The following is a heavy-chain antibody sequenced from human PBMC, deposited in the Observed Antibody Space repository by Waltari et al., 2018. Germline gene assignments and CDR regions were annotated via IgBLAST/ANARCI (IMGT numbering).Heavy chain of an antibody. CDR2: ISAYNGNT. V-gene: IGHV1-18*01. CDR3: ARAPRPITMVRGVTTDAFDI. CDR1: GYTFTSYG. Sequence: QVQLVQSGAEVKKPGASVKVSCKASGYTFTSYGISWVRQAPGQGLGWMGWISAYNGNTNYAQKLQGRVTMTTDTSTSTAYMELRSLRSDDTAVYYCARAPRPITMVRGVTTDAFDIWGQGTMVTVSS. D-gene: IGHD3-10*01. J-gene: IGHJ3*02.